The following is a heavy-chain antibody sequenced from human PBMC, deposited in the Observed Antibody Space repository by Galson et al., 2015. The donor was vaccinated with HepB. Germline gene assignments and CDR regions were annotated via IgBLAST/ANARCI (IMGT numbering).Heavy chain of an antibody. D-gene: IGHD1-26*01. CDR2: IIPILGIA. CDR1: GGTFSSYA. J-gene: IGHJ4*02. Sequence: SVKVSCKASGGTFSSYAISWVRQAPGQGLEWMGGIIPILGIANHAQKFQGRVTITADKSTSTAYMELSSLRSEDTAVYYCARVVGPGNYWGQGTLVTVSS. CDR3: ARVVGPGNY. V-gene: IGHV1-69*10.